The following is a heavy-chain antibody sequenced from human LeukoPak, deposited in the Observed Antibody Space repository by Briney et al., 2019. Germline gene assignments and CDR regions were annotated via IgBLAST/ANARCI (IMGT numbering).Heavy chain of an antibody. CDR1: GYSFTSYW. J-gene: IGHJ6*02. Sequence: GESLQISCKGSGYSFTSYWISWVRQMPGKGLEWMGRIDPSDSYTNYSPSFQGHVTISADKSISTAYLQWSSLKASDTAMYYCARGGTTTSAYYYYYGMDVWGQGTTVTVSS. D-gene: IGHD4-11*01. CDR2: IDPSDSYT. CDR3: ARGGTTTSAYYYYYGMDV. V-gene: IGHV5-10-1*01.